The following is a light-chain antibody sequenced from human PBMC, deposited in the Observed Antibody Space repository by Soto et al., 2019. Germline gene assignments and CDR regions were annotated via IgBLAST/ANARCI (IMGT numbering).Light chain of an antibody. CDR3: KQYNSYSRT. CDR1: QSISSW. J-gene: IGKJ1*01. CDR2: KAS. Sequence: DIQMTQSPSTLSASVGDRFTITCRASQSISSWLAWYQQKPGKAPKLLIYKASSLESGVPSRFRGSGSGTEFTLTISSLPPDDFATYYCKQYNSYSRTFGQGTKVDIK. V-gene: IGKV1-5*03.